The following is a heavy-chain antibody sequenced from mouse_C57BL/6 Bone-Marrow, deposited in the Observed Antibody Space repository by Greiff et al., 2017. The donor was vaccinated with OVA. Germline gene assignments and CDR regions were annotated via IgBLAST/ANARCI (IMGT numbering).Heavy chain of an antibody. Sequence: EVKLVESGGGLVQPGGSLKLSCAASGFTFSDYYMYWVRQTPEKRLERVAYISNGGGSTYYPDTVKGRFTISRDNAKNTLYLQMSRLKSEDTAMYYCARHGGLGFAYWGQGTLVTVSA. D-gene: IGHD2-4*01. J-gene: IGHJ3*01. CDR3: ARHGGLGFAY. V-gene: IGHV5-12*01. CDR2: ISNGGGST. CDR1: GFTFSDYY.